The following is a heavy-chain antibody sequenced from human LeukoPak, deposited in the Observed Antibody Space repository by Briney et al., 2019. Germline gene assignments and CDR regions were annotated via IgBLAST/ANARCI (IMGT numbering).Heavy chain of an antibody. CDR2: ISSNGGST. CDR3: AREGRCSGGSCYYYYYGMDV. Sequence: PGGSLRLSCAASGFTFSSYVMHWVRQAPGKGLEYVSAISSNGGSTYYANSVKGRFTISRDNSKNTLYLQMGSLRAEDMAVYYCAREGRCSGGSCYYYYYGMDVWGQGTTVTVSS. J-gene: IGHJ6*02. V-gene: IGHV3-64*01. CDR1: GFTFSSYV. D-gene: IGHD2-15*01.